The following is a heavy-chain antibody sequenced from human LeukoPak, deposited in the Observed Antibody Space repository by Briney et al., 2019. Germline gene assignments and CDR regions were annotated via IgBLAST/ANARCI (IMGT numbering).Heavy chain of an antibody. V-gene: IGHV4-34*01. Sequence: GSLRLSCAASGFTFSSYGMSWTRQPPGKGLEWIGEINHSGSTNYNPSLKSRVTISVDTSKNQFSLKLSSVTAADTAVYYCARHRVAGTPGGGGYFDYWGQGTLVTVSS. CDR1: GFTFSSYG. J-gene: IGHJ4*02. D-gene: IGHD6-19*01. CDR2: INHSGST. CDR3: ARHRVAGTPGGGGYFDY.